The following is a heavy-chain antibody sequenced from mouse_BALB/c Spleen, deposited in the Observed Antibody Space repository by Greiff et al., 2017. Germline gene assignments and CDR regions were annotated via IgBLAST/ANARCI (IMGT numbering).Heavy chain of an antibody. V-gene: IGHV3-2*02. Sequence: EVQLVESGPGLVKPSQSLSLTCTVTGYSITSDYAWNWIRQFPGNKLEWMGYISYSGSTSYNPSLKSRISITRDTSKNQFFLQLNSVTTEDTATYYCARDTTVNWYFDVWGAGTTVTVSS. D-gene: IGHD1-1*01. CDR3: ARDTTVNWYFDV. J-gene: IGHJ1*01. CDR1: GYSITSDYA. CDR2: ISYSGST.